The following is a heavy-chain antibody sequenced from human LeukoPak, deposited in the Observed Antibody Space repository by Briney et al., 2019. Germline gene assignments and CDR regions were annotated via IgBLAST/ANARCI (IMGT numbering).Heavy chain of an antibody. CDR3: ARDLGGEADY. V-gene: IGHV4-30-2*01. CDR1: GGSISSGGYS. D-gene: IGHD3-16*01. CDR2: IYHSGST. Sequence: TLSLTCAVSGGSISSGGYSWSWIRQPPGKGLVWIGYIYHSGSTYYNPSLKSRVTISVDRSKNQFSLKLSSVTAADTAVYYCARDLGGEADYWGQGTLVTVSS. J-gene: IGHJ4*02.